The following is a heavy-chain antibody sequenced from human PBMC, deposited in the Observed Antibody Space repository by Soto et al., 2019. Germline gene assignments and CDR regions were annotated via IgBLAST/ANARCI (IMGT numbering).Heavy chain of an antibody. CDR3: ARGRGYSGDDHYYYFDMDV. D-gene: IGHD5-12*01. V-gene: IGHV1-69*01. CDR2: SIPIFGTA. CDR1: GGTFNNYP. J-gene: IGHJ6*02. Sequence: QVQLVQSGAEVKKPGSSVKVSCKASGGTFNNYPITWVRQAPGQGLEWMGGSIPIFGTANYAQKFQDRVKITVDESTSTAFMELSSLRSEDTAIYYCARGRGYSGDDHYYYFDMDVWGQGTAVNVSS.